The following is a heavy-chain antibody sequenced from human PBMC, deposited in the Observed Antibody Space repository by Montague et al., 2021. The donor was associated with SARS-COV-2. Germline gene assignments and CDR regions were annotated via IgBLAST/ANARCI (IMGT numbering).Heavy chain of an antibody. J-gene: IGHJ4*02. Sequence: CAISGDSVSSNRAAWNWIRQSPSRGLEWLGRTYYRSKWYNNYALXVKSRITINPETSKNQFSLQLNSVAPEDTAIYYCARDRTTTAAAGDGFDYWGQGTLVTVSS. CDR3: ARDRTTTAAAGDGFDY. CDR2: TYYRSKWYN. D-gene: IGHD6-13*01. V-gene: IGHV6-1*01. CDR1: GDSVSSNRAA.